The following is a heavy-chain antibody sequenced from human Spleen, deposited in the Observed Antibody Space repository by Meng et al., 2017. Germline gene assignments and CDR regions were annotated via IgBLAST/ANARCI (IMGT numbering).Heavy chain of an antibody. V-gene: IGHV3-74*02. Sequence: EVQLVESGGGLVQPGGSLRLSCAASGLTFSSYWMYWVRQAPGKGLVWVSRTSRDGSDTVYADSVKGRFTMSRGNAKNTLYLQMNSLRAEDTAVYYCAAAWELLPPGYWGQGTLVTVSS. CDR3: AAAWELLPPGY. J-gene: IGHJ4*02. CDR2: TSRDGSDT. CDR1: GLTFSSYW. D-gene: IGHD1-26*01.